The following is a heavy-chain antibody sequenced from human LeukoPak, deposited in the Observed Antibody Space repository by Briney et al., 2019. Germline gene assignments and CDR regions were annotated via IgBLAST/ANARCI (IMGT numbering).Heavy chain of an antibody. V-gene: IGHV3-66*01. J-gene: IGHJ4*02. Sequence: PGGSLRLSCAASGFIVSCYYMSWVRQAPGKRLEWVLVIYSGGSTYYGESVKGRFTISRDNSKNTLYLQMNSLRAEDTAVHYFATSKGSGYDWGVFDYWGQGTLVTVSS. CDR3: ATSKGSGYDWGVFDY. CDR1: GFIVSCYY. D-gene: IGHD5-12*01. CDR2: IYSGGST.